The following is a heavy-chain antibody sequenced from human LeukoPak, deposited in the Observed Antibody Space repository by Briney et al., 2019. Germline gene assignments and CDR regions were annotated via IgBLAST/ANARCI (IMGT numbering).Heavy chain of an antibody. CDR1: GFTFSSYG. D-gene: IGHD1-1*01. V-gene: IGHV3-30*18. Sequence: GGSLRLSCAASGFTFSSYGMHWVRQAPGKGLEWVAVISYDGSNKYYADSVKGRFTISRDNSKNTLYLQMNSLRAEDTAVYYCAKLGLERRPELAFDIWGQGTMVTVSS. CDR2: ISYDGSNK. J-gene: IGHJ3*02. CDR3: AKLGLERRPELAFDI.